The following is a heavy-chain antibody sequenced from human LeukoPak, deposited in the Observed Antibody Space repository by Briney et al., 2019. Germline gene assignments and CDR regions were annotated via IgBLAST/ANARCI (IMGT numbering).Heavy chain of an antibody. CDR3: TRDWVPVAGGVGY. D-gene: IGHD6-19*01. Sequence: GGAVSLSFVSSGFIFITYGMHGVRQARGKGLEDVGFIRYDGNIKYYADSVRGRSTFYRDNSKNTLSLQMNSLRAADTGVSYCTRDWVPVAGGVGYWGQGTLVTV. CDR1: GFIFITYG. CDR2: IRYDGNIK. V-gene: IGHV3-30*02. J-gene: IGHJ4*02.